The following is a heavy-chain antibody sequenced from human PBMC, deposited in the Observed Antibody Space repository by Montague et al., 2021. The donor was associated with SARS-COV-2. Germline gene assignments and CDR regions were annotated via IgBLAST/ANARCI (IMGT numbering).Heavy chain of an antibody. CDR1: GGFISSNNYY. Sequence: SETLSLTCTVPGGFISSNNYYWDWIRQPPGKGLEWIGSIYDSGSTYYNPSLKSRVTISVDTSKNHFSLKLNSVTAADTAVYYCARRGSKVLPVATTIGGFDIRGQGTMVTVSS. J-gene: IGHJ3*02. CDR3: ARRGSKVLPVATTIGGFDI. V-gene: IGHV4-39*02. CDR2: IYDSGST. D-gene: IGHD5-12*01.